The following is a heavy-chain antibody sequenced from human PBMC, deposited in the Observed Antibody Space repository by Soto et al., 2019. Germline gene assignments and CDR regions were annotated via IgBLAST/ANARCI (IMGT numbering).Heavy chain of an antibody. CDR1: GGTFSSYT. V-gene: IGHV1-69*02. D-gene: IGHD2-2*01. J-gene: IGHJ3*02. CDR3: ASWDCSSTSCYARYAFDI. CDR2: IIPILGIA. Sequence: ASVKVSCKASGGTFSSYTISWVRQAPGQGLEWMGRIIPILGIANYAQKFRGRVTITADKSTSTAYMELSSLRSEDTAVYYCASWDCSSTSCYARYAFDIWGQGTMVTVSS.